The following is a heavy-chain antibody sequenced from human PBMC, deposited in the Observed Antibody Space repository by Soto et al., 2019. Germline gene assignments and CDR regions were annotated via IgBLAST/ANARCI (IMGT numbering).Heavy chain of an antibody. J-gene: IGHJ4*02. CDR1: GDTFTDYY. V-gene: IGHV1-46*01. CDR3: ARGGHVVVVTAALDY. D-gene: IGHD2-21*02. Sequence: QVQLMQSGAAVKKPGASVKVSCKASGDTFTDYYIHWVRQAPGQGLEWMGTVNPSGGHTTYAQHFMGRLNMTRDTSTSTLYMELTSLTSGDTAIYYCARGGHVVVVTAALDYWGQGTLVTVSS. CDR2: VNPSGGHT.